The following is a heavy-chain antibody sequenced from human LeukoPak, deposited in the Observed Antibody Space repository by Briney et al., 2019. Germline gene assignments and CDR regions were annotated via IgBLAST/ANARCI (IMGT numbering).Heavy chain of an antibody. Sequence: PGGSLRLSCAASGFTFSGYAMHWVRQAPGKGLEWVAVISYDGSNKYYADSVKGRFTISRDNSKNTLYLQMNSLRAEDTAVYYCARDRVAMVRGVNDLDYWGQGTLVTVSS. D-gene: IGHD3-10*01. J-gene: IGHJ4*02. CDR2: ISYDGSNK. V-gene: IGHV3-30-3*01. CDR1: GFTFSGYA. CDR3: ARDRVAMVRGVNDLDY.